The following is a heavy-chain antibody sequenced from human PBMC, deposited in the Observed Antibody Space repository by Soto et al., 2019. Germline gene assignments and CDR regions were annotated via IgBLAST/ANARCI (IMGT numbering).Heavy chain of an antibody. CDR2: INHTGGT. Sequence: SETLSLTCAVYGGSVNGYYWNWVRQPPGKGLEWIGEINHTGGTHYNPSLKGRVTMSVDTSKNQFSLRLSSVTAADTAIYYCATRITVFGLLIPPFDPWGQGTQVTVSS. D-gene: IGHD3-3*01. CDR1: GGSVNGYY. V-gene: IGHV4-34*01. CDR3: ATRITVFGLLIPPFDP. J-gene: IGHJ5*02.